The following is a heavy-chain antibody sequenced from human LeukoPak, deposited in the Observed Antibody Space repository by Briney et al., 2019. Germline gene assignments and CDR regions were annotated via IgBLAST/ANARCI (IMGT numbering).Heavy chain of an antibody. CDR3: ARDRGRIAAAATGGDY. CDR2: ISYDGSNK. V-gene: IGHV3-30-3*01. J-gene: IGHJ4*02. D-gene: IGHD6-13*01. CDR1: GYTFSSYA. Sequence: GGSLRLSCAASGYTFSSYAMHWVRQAPGKGLEWVAVISYDGSNKYYADSVKGRFTISRDNSKNTLYLQMNSLRAEDTAVYYCARDRGRIAAAATGGDYWGQGTLVTVSS.